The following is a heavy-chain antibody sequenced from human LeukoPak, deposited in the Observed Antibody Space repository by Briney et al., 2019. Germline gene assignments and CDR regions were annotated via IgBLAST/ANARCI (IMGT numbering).Heavy chain of an antibody. CDR3: AKDGVGYCSSTSCPDGYFDY. J-gene: IGHJ4*02. Sequence: PGGSLRLSCAASGFTFSSYAMSWVRQAPGKGLEWVSAISGSGGSTYYADSVKGRFTISRDNSKNTLYLQMNSLRAEDTAVYYCAKDGVGYCSSTSCPDGYFDYWGQGTLVTVSS. CDR1: GFTFSSYA. CDR2: ISGSGGST. V-gene: IGHV3-23*01. D-gene: IGHD2-2*01.